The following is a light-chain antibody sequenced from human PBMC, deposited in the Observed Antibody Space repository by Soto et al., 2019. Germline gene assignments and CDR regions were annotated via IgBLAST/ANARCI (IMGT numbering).Light chain of an antibody. CDR1: QSVSSY. Sequence: EIVLTQSPATLSLSPGERATLSCRASQSVSSYLAWYQQKPGQAPRLLIYDASNRATGIPARFSGSGSGTDFTLTISRLEPEDFALYYCQQYATSPLTFGGGTRLEIK. V-gene: IGKV3-11*01. CDR2: DAS. J-gene: IGKJ5*01. CDR3: QQYATSPLT.